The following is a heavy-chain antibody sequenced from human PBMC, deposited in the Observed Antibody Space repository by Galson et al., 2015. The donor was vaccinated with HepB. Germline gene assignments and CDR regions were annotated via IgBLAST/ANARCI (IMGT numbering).Heavy chain of an antibody. J-gene: IGHJ4*02. CDR1: GYTFTRHG. CDR2: INTNTGNP. V-gene: IGHV7-4-1*01. CDR3: ARDRGSDSHFFDY. D-gene: IGHD2-15*01. Sequence: SVKVSCKASGYTFTRHGMNWVRQAPGQGLEWMGWINTNTGNPTYVQGFTGRFVFSLDTSVRTAYLQIGSLKAEDTAVYYCARDRGSDSHFFDYWGQGTLDTVSS.